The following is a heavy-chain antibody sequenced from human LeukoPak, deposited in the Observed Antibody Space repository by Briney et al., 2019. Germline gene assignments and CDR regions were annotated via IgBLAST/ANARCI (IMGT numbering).Heavy chain of an antibody. CDR3: ARMRKAYYSDSSGLDAFDT. CDR2: ISSSSSYI. V-gene: IGHV3-21*04. D-gene: IGHD3-22*01. Sequence: GGSLRLSCAASGFTFSSYSMNWVRQAPGKGLEWVSSISSSSSYIYYADSVKGRFTISRDNSKNTLYLQMNSLRAEDTALYYCARMRKAYYSDSSGLDAFDTWGQGTMITVSS. CDR1: GFTFSSYS. J-gene: IGHJ3*02.